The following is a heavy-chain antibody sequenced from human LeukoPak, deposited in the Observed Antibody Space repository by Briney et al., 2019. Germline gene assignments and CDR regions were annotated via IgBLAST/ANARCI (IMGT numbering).Heavy chain of an antibody. V-gene: IGHV3-7*01. CDR1: EFDFDKFW. D-gene: IGHD1-26*01. CDR2: IKQDGSEK. Sequence: GGSLRLSCVASEFDFDKFWMSWVRQAPGKGLEWVANIKQDGSEKYVDSVRGRFTVSRDNADNSLYLQMNSLRAEDTAKYYCARDLSPMSSGSYDRSYYFDYWGQGTLVTVSS. CDR3: ARDLSPMSSGSYDRSYYFDY. J-gene: IGHJ4*02.